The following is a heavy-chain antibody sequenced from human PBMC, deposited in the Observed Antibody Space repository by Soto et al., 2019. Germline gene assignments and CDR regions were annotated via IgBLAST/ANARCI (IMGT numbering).Heavy chain of an antibody. D-gene: IGHD2-2*01. CDR1: GFTFSSYG. CDR3: ARGGPPYCSSTSCSRDFYYYYGMDV. V-gene: IGHV3-33*08. J-gene: IGHJ6*02. CDR2: IWYDGSNK. Sequence: PGGSLRLSCAASGFTFSSYGMHWVRQAPGKGLEWVAVIWYDGSNKYYADSVKGRFTISRDNSKNTLYLQMNSLRAEDTAVYYCARGGPPYCSSTSCSRDFYYYYGMDVWGQGTTVTVSS.